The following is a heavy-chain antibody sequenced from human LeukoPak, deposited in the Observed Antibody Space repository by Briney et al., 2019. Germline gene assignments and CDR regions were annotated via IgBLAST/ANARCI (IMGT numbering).Heavy chain of an antibody. CDR2: IGTAGDT. CDR3: ARGLAAATTDFDY. D-gene: IGHD6-13*01. Sequence: RGTLTLSCAVSGFTSSSYDTHWSRQATGKGLEWVSAIGTAGDTYYTGSVKGRFTISRENAKTSLYLQMNSLRAGDTAVYYCARGLAAATTDFDYWGQGTLVTVSS. V-gene: IGHV3-13*04. CDR1: GFTSSSYD. J-gene: IGHJ4*02.